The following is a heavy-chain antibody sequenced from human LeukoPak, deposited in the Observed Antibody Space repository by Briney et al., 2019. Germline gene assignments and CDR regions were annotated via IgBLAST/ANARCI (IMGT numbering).Heavy chain of an antibody. CDR1: GGSLSGYY. D-gene: IGHD5-24*01. CDR2: INHSGST. CDR3: ARRRWLQPFFDY. J-gene: IGHJ4*02. Sequence: SETLSLTCGVYGGSLSGYYWSWIRQPPGKGLEWIGEINHSGSTNYNPSLKSRVTISVDTSKNQFSLKLSSVTAADTAVYYCARRRWLQPFFDYWGQGTLVTVSS. V-gene: IGHV4-34*01.